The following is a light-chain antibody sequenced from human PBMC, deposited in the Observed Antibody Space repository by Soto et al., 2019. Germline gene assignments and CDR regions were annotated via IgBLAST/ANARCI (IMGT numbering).Light chain of an antibody. CDR1: QSVLYSSTNRNY. J-gene: IGKJ3*01. Sequence: DIVMTQSPDSLAVSLGERATINCKSSQSVLYSSTNRNYLAWYQQKSGQPPKLLIYWASTRESGVPDRFSGSGSGTDFTLTISSLQAEDVAVYYCQQYYSTPLTFGPGTKVDIK. CDR3: QQYYSTPLT. V-gene: IGKV4-1*01. CDR2: WAS.